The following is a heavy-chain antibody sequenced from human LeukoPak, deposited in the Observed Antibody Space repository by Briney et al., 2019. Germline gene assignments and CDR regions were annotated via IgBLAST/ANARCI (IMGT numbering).Heavy chain of an antibody. CDR1: GFTFDDYA. D-gene: IGHD5-12*01. V-gene: IGHV3-43*02. CDR3: ARGGYSFDY. CDR2: ISGDGGST. J-gene: IGHJ4*02. Sequence: GGSLRLSCAASGFTFDDYAMHWVRQAPGKGLEWVSLISGDGGSTYYADSVKGRFTISRDNSKNSLYLQMNGLRVEDTAVYYCARGGYSFDYLGQGTLVTVSS.